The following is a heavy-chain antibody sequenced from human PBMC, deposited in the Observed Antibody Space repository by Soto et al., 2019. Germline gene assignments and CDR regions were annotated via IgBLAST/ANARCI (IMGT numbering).Heavy chain of an antibody. D-gene: IGHD3-22*01. CDR2: ISSSSSYI. Sequence: EVQLVESGGGLVKPGGSLRLSCAASGFTFSSYSMNWVCQAPGKGLEWVSSISSSSSYIYYADSVKGRFTISRDNAKNSLYLQMNSLRAEDTAVYYCARPMSSGYALYWYYYYGMDVWGQGTTVTVSS. CDR1: GFTFSSYS. V-gene: IGHV3-21*01. CDR3: ARPMSSGYALYWYYYYGMDV. J-gene: IGHJ6*02.